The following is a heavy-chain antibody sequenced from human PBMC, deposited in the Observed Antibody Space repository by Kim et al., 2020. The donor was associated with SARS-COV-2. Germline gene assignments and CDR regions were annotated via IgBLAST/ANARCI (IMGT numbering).Heavy chain of an antibody. V-gene: IGHV1-3*01. D-gene: IGHD2-8*01. CDR2: T. CDR3: ARGGNNGNDY. J-gene: IGHJ4*02. Sequence: TPYSQKCQGRVTLTREPSASTAYMALSSLRSEDTAVYYCARGGNNGNDYWGQGTLLTVSS.